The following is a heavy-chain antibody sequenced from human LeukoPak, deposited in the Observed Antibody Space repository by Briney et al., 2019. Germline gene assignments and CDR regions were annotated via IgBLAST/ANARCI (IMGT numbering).Heavy chain of an antibody. CDR2: IYSSGST. D-gene: IGHD5/OR15-5a*01. J-gene: IGHJ4*02. V-gene: IGHV4-4*07. Sequence: PSETLSLTCTVSTGSISSYYCSWIRQPAGKGLEYIGRIYSSGSTNYSPSLKSRVTMSVDTSKNQFSLKLTSVTAAETAVFYCGKAKDRMSSVIVSDSWGQGTLVNVS. CDR1: TGSISSYY. CDR3: GKAKDRMSSVIVSDS.